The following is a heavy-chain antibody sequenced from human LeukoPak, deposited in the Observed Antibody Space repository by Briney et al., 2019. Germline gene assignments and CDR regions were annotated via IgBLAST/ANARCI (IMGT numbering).Heavy chain of an antibody. Sequence: SETLSLTCAAYGGSSSGYYWSWIRQPPGKGLEWIGEINHSGSTNYNPSLKSRVTISVDTSKNHFSLQLSSVTAADTAVYYCPTDYGGVTPYDYWGQGTLVTVSS. CDR3: PTDYGGVTPYDY. J-gene: IGHJ4*02. CDR1: GGSSSGYY. V-gene: IGHV4-34*01. D-gene: IGHD3-16*01. CDR2: INHSGST.